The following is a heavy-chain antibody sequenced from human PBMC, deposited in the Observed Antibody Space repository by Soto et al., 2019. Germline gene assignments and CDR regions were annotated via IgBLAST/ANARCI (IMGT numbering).Heavy chain of an antibody. V-gene: IGHV1-2*02. CDR2: IHPNSGGT. CDR3: ARAASSLLYYFDY. D-gene: IGHD6-19*01. J-gene: IGHJ4*02. Sequence: ASVKVSCKASGYTFTGYYMHWVRQAPGQGLEWMGWIHPNSGGTNYAQKFQGRVTMTRDTSISTAYMELSRLRSDDTAVYYCARAASSLLYYFDYWGQGXLVTVYS. CDR1: GYTFTGYY.